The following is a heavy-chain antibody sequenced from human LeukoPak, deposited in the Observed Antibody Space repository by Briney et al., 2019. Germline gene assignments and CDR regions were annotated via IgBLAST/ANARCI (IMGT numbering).Heavy chain of an antibody. V-gene: IGHV4-39*01. CDR3: ARRRHNYDSYAV. CDR1: GESITCKVYW. J-gene: IGHJ3*01. Sequence: SDSLTRTWTECGESITCKVYWWGCIRLPQGKGLEWVGATFYTGRTFYNPSLKSRVTISVDTSKNQFSLDLRSATAADTAVYYCARRRHNYDSYAVWGQGTRVTVSS. D-gene: IGHD1-20*01. CDR2: TFYTGRT.